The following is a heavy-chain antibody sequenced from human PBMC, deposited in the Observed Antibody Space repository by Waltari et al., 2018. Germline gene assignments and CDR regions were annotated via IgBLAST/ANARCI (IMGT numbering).Heavy chain of an antibody. Sequence: EVQLVESGGGLIQPGGSLRLSCAASGLIVRSNFMSWVRQAPGKGLEWVSVMYRGGSTYYADSVKGRFTISRDNSKNTLYLQMNSLRAEDTAVYYCARAPMPLWFGNWYFDLWGRGALVTVSS. J-gene: IGHJ2*01. V-gene: IGHV3-53*01. CDR1: GLIVRSNF. D-gene: IGHD3-10*01. CDR3: ARAPMPLWFGNWYFDL. CDR2: MYRGGST.